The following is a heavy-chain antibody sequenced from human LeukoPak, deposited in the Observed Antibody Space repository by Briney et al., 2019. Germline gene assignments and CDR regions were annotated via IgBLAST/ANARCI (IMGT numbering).Heavy chain of an antibody. D-gene: IGHD3-3*01. CDR3: AREFLEWLLDY. J-gene: IGHJ4*02. V-gene: IGHV3-30-3*01. CDR1: GFTFSSYA. Sequence: GGSLRLSCAASGFTFSSYAMHWVRQAPGKGLEWVAVISYDGSNKYYADSVKGRFTISRDNSKNTLYLQMNSLRAEDTAVYYCAREFLEWLLDYWGQGTLVTVSS. CDR2: ISYDGSNK.